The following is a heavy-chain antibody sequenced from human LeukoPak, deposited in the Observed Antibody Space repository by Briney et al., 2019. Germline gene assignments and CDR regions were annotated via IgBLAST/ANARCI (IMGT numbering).Heavy chain of an antibody. CDR3: ARVVYGDSYKDFDY. CDR2: VNHGGTT. Sequence: SETLSLTCAVYGESFSDYYWSWIRQPPGRGLEWIGEVNHGGTTNYNPSLKSRVIISADTSKNQFSLKLNSVTAADTAVYYCARVVYGDSYKDFDYWGQGTLVTVSP. V-gene: IGHV4-34*01. J-gene: IGHJ4*02. D-gene: IGHD4-17*01. CDR1: GESFSDYY.